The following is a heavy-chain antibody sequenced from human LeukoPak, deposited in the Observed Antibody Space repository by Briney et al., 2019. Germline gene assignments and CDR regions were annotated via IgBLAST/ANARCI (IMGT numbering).Heavy chain of an antibody. CDR2: ISYDGSNK. CDR1: GFTFSSYA. V-gene: IGHV3-30*01. Sequence: GRSLRLSCAASGFTFSSYAMHWIRQAPGKGLEWVAVISYDGSNKYYADSVKGRFTISRDNSKTTLYLQMNSLRAEDTVVYYCARELVIDAFDIWGQGTMVTVSS. CDR3: ARELVIDAFDI. J-gene: IGHJ3*02.